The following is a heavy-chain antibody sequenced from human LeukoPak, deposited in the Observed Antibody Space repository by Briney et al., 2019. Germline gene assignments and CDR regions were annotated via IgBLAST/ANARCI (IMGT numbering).Heavy chain of an antibody. D-gene: IGHD3-22*01. V-gene: IGHV4-34*01. J-gene: IGHJ4*02. CDR1: RGSSIGCY. CDR3: ARAYYVSSGDIDY. CDR2: INHSGST. Sequence: PSETLSLTCAVSRGSSIGCYWSWVRQPPGKGLERIGEINHSGSTNYNPSLKSRVTISVDTSKNQFSLKLSSVTAADTAVYYCARAYYVSSGDIDYWGQGTLVTVSS.